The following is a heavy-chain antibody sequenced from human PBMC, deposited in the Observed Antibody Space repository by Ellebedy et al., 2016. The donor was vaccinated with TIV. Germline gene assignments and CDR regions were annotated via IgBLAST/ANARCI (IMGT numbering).Heavy chain of an antibody. Sequence: AASVKVSCKASGGTFSSYAISWVRQAPGQGLVWMGGIIPFLGTPRYAQKFPGRVTITADESTSTAYMELSSLRSEDTAVYYCAGDRAPVGRNWYFDLWGRGTLVTVSS. CDR2: IIPFLGTP. CDR3: AGDRAPVGRNWYFDL. CDR1: GGTFSSYA. V-gene: IGHV1-69*13. J-gene: IGHJ2*01.